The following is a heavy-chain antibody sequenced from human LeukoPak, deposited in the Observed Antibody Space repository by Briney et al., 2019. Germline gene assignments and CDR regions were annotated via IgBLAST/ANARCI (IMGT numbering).Heavy chain of an antibody. CDR2: ISTSGST. Sequence: PSETLSLTCAVSAASISNYYWSWIRQAPGKGLEWIGYISTSGSTNYNPSLKSRVSISLDTSKNRFSLNLNFVTAADTAVYYCASPRSGYRYAFDYWGQGALVTVSS. J-gene: IGHJ4*02. CDR3: ASPRSGYRYAFDY. V-gene: IGHV4-4*09. CDR1: AASISNYY. D-gene: IGHD3-22*01.